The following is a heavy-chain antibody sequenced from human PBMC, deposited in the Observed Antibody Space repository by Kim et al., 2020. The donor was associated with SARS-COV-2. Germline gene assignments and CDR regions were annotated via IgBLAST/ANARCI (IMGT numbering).Heavy chain of an antibody. CDR2: ISSNGGST. CDR1: GFTFSSYA. V-gene: IGHV3-64D*06. Sequence: GGSLRLSCSASGFTFSSYAMHWVRQAPGKGLEYVAAISSNGGSTYYADSVKGRLTISRDNSKNTLYLQMSSLRAEDTAVYYCVKDRVGLVRRDCGDYNFDYWGQGTLVTVSS. CDR3: VKDRVGLVRRDCGDYNFDY. D-gene: IGHD4-17*01. J-gene: IGHJ4*02.